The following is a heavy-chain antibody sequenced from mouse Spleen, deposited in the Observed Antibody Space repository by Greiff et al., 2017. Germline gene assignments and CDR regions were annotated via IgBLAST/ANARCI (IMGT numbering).Heavy chain of an antibody. CDR1: GFSFSDYG. CDR2: ISSGSNTI. V-gene: IGHV5-17*01. Sequence: EVQLVESGGGLVKPGGSLKLSCAASGFSFSDYGMHWVRQAPEKGLEWVAYISSGSNTIYYADTLKGRFTISRDNAKNTLFLQMTSLRSEDTAMYYCARDYAAMDYWGQGTSVTVSS. J-gene: IGHJ4*01. CDR3: ARDYAAMDY. D-gene: IGHD1-1*01.